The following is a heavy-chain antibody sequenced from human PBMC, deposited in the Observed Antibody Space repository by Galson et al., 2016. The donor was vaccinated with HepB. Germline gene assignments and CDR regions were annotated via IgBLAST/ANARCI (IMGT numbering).Heavy chain of an antibody. J-gene: IGHJ6*02. V-gene: IGHV1-3*01. CDR2: INAGNGNT. CDR3: ARPYYYDFWSGFYTGDYGMDV. D-gene: IGHD3-3*01. Sequence: SVKVSCKASGYTFTTNAVHWVRQAPGQRLAWMGWINAGNGNTRYSQEFQGRVTITRDTSASTAYMELSSLRSEDTALYYCARPYYYDFWSGFYTGDYGMDVWGQGTTVTVSS. CDR1: GYTFTTNA.